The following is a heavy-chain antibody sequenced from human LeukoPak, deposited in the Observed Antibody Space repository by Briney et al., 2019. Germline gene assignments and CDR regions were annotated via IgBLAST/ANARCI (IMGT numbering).Heavy chain of an antibody. V-gene: IGHV4-59*01. CDR1: GGSISSYY. J-gene: IGHJ6*02. Sequence: SETLSLTCTVSGGSISSYYWSWIRQPPGKGLEWIGYIYYSGSTNYNPSLKSRVTISVDTSKSQFSLKLSSVTAADTAVYYCARMAPTTVVTPGSGNYYYGMDVWGQGTTVTVSS. CDR3: ARMAPTTVVTPGSGNYYYGMDV. D-gene: IGHD4-23*01. CDR2: IYYSGST.